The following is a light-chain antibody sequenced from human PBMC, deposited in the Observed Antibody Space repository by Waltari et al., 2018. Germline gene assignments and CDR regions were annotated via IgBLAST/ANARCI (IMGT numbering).Light chain of an antibody. CDR1: SSDGGGYDY. Sequence: QSALTQPASVSGSPGPSITIPCPGTSSDGGGYDYVSWYQQHPGKAPKLILYDVSNRPLEVSHRFSGSKSGNTASLTISGLQADDEAEYYCGSYTSSTTLAFGTGTKVTVL. J-gene: IGLJ1*01. CDR3: GSYTSSTTLA. V-gene: IGLV2-14*03. CDR2: DVS.